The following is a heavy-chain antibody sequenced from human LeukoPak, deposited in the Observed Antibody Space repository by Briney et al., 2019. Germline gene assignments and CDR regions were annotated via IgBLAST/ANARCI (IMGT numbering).Heavy chain of an antibody. Sequence: PGGSLRLSCAASGFTFSSYSMNWVRQAPGKGLEWVANIKQDGSEKYYVDSVKGRFTISRDNAKNSLYLQMNSLRAEDTAVYYCARASVPAAPGYYYYYMDVWGKGTTVTVSS. CDR1: GFTFSSYS. CDR2: IKQDGSEK. V-gene: IGHV3-7*01. J-gene: IGHJ6*03. CDR3: ARASVPAAPGYYYYYMDV. D-gene: IGHD2-2*01.